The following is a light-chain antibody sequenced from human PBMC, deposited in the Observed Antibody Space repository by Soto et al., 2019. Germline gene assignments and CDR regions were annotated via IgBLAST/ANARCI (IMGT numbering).Light chain of an antibody. CDR1: SSHIGAGYD. CDR3: QSYDSSLRGHVV. Sequence: QSVLTQPPSVSKAPGQRVTISLTGSSSHIGAGYDVHWYQHLPGTATKLLIYGNSNRPSGVPDRFSGSKSGTSASLAITGLQAEDEADYYCQSYDSSLRGHVVFGGGTKMTVL. V-gene: IGLV1-40*01. J-gene: IGLJ2*01. CDR2: GNS.